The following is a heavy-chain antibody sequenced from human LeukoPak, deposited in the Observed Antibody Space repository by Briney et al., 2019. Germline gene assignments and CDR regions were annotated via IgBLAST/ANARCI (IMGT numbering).Heavy chain of an antibody. V-gene: IGHV3-23*01. D-gene: IGHD3-3*01. CDR3: AKDGHYDFWSGQGDWFDP. J-gene: IGHJ5*02. CDR1: GFTFSSYA. CDR2: ISGSGGST. Sequence: GGSLRLSCAASGFTFSSYAMSWVRQAPGKGLEWVSAISGSGGSTYYADSVKGRFTISRDNSKNTLYLQMNSLRAEDTAVYYCAKDGHYDFWSGQGDWFDPWGQGTLVTVSS.